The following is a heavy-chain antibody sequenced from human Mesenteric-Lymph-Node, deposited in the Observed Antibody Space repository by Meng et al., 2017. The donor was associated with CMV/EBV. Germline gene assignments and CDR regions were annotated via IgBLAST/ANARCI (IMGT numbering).Heavy chain of an antibody. D-gene: IGHD6-13*01. CDR3: ARDLGAAARRVGY. CDR1: GYTFTGYY. CDR2: INPNSGGT. J-gene: IGHJ4*02. Sequence: ASVKVSCKASGYTFTGYYMHWVRQAPGQGLEWMGWINPNSGGTNYAQKFQGRVTMTRDTSISTAYMELSRLRSDDTAVYYCARDLGAAARRVGYWGQGTLVTVSS. V-gene: IGHV1-2*02.